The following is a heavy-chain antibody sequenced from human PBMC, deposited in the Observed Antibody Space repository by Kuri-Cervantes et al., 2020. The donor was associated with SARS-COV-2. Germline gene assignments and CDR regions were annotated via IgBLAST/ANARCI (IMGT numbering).Heavy chain of an antibody. CDR3: ARDLAARLDYYYGMDV. D-gene: IGHD6-6*01. CDR2: IIPILGIA. Sequence: SVKVSCKASGGTFSSYAISWVRQAPGQGLEWMGRIIPILGIANYAQKFQGRVTITADKSTSTAYMELSSLRSEDTAVYYCARDLAARLDYYYGMDVWGQGTRSPSP. CDR1: GGTFSSYA. V-gene: IGHV1-69*04. J-gene: IGHJ6*02.